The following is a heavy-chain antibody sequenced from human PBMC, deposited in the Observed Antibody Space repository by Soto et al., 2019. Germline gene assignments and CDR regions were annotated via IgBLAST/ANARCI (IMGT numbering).Heavy chain of an antibody. Sequence: GGSLRLSCAASGFTFNSYGMHWVRQAPGKGLEWVAVIWYDGINKYYTDSVKGRFTISRDNSKNTLYLEMNSLRDEDTAVYYCAKGPMTAMDYWGQGTLVTVSS. J-gene: IGHJ4*02. V-gene: IGHV3-33*06. D-gene: IGHD2-21*02. CDR1: GFTFNSYG. CDR3: AKGPMTAMDY. CDR2: IWYDGINK.